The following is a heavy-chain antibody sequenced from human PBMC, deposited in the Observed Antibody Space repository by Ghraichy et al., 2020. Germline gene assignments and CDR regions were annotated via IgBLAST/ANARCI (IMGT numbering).Heavy chain of an antibody. CDR3: TTATRALDYGDYGCFDS. CDR2: FDPDGGET. D-gene: IGHD4-17*01. V-gene: IGHV1-24*01. CDR1: GYTLTELS. Sequence: ASVKVSCKDSGYTLTELSMHWVRQAPGKGLEWMGGFDPDGGETIYAAKFQGRVTMTEDTSTDTAYMELSSLRSEDTAVYYCTTATRALDYGDYGCFDSWGQGTLVTVSS. J-gene: IGHJ4*02.